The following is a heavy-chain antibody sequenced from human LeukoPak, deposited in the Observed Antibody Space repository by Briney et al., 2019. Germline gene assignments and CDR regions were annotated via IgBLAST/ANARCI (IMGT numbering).Heavy chain of an antibody. CDR3: ARDREGP. CDR2: IYSGGAT. CDR1: GFTVSNNY. D-gene: IGHD1-26*01. V-gene: IGHV3-53*01. Sequence: GGSLRLSCAASGFTVSNNYTRCVRQAPGKGLEWVSSIYSGGATKYADSVKGRFTISRDNSKNTLYLQMNSLRPEDTAVYYCARDREGPWGQGTLVTVSS. J-gene: IGHJ5*02.